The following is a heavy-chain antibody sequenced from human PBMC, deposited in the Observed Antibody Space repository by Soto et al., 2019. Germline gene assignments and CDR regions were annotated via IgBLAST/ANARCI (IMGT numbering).Heavy chain of an antibody. Sequence: EVQLVESGGGLVQPGRSLRLSCAASGFTFDDYAMHWVRQAPGKGLEWVSGISWNSGSIGYADSVKGRFTISRDNAKNSLYLQMNSLRAEDTALYYCAKDMGYRYSSGWYTFDYWGQGTLVTVSS. J-gene: IGHJ4*02. CDR3: AKDMGYRYSSGWYTFDY. CDR2: ISWNSGSI. D-gene: IGHD6-19*01. CDR1: GFTFDDYA. V-gene: IGHV3-9*01.